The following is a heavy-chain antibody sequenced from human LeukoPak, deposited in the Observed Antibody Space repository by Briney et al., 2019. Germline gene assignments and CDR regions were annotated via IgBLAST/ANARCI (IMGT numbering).Heavy chain of an antibody. J-gene: IGHJ5*02. V-gene: IGHV1-69*04. CDR2: IIPILGIA. CDR3: ARGGPGTNWFDP. CDR1: VGTFSSYA. Sequence: SVKVSCKASVGTFSSYAISSVRQTPGQGLEWMGRIIPILGIANYAQKFQGRVTITADKSTSTAYMELSSLRSEDTAVYYCARGGPGTNWFDPWGQGTLVTVSS. D-gene: IGHD1-1*01.